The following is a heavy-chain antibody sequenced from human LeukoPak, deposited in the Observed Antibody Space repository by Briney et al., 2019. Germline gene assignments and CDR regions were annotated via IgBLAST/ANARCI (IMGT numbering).Heavy chain of an antibody. D-gene: IGHD1/OR15-1a*01. V-gene: IGHV3-30-3*01. CDR1: GFTFSSYA. Sequence: GRSLRLSCAASGFTFSSYAMHWVRQAPGKGLEWVAVISYDGSNKYYADSVKGRFTISRDNSKNTLYLQMNSLRAEDTAVYYCARELSNNYYYMDVWGKGTTVTVSS. CDR3: ARELSNNYYYMDV. CDR2: ISYDGSNK. J-gene: IGHJ6*03.